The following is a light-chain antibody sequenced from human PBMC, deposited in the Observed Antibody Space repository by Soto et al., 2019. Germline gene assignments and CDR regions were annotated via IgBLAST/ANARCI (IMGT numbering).Light chain of an antibody. V-gene: IGLV2-14*01. CDR2: DVS. CDR3: SSYSSSGTLYV. Sequence: QSALTQPASVSGSPGQSITISCTGSSSDVGDYKYVAWYQQHPDKAPKLMIFDVSSRPSGVSNRFSGSKSGSTASLTISGLQAEDEADYFCSSYSSSGTLYVFGTGTKLTVL. J-gene: IGLJ1*01. CDR1: SSDVGDYKY.